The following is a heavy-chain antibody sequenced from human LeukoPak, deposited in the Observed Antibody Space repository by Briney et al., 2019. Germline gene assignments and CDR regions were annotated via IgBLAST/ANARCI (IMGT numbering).Heavy chain of an antibody. CDR3: ARATQIAVADY. V-gene: IGHV4-30-4*01. Sequence: SETLSLTCTVSNDSISSGDYYWNWIRQPPGKGLEWIGYIFHRGGTSYNPSLKSRVTISVDTSKNQFSLKLSSVTAADTAVYYCARATQIAVADYRGQGTLVTVSS. J-gene: IGHJ4*02. CDR1: NDSISSGDYY. D-gene: IGHD6-19*01. CDR2: IFHRGGT.